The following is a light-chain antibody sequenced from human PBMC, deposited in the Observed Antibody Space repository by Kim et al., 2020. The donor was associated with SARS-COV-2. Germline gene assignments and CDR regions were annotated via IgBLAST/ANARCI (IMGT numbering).Light chain of an antibody. J-gene: IGLJ2*01. CDR1: SSNIGNNA. CDR2: YDD. CDR3: AAWDDSLNGVV. Sequence: RQRVTISCSGSSSNIGNNAVTWYQQLPGKAPKLLIYYDDLLPSGVSDRFSGSKSGTSASLAISGLQSEDEADYYCAAWDDSLNGVVFGGGTQLTVL. V-gene: IGLV1-36*01.